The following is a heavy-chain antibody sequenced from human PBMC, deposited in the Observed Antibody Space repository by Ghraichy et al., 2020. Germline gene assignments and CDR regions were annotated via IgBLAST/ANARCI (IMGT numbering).Heavy chain of an antibody. CDR3: ATPRRWELLAFDI. J-gene: IGHJ3*02. D-gene: IGHD1-26*01. V-gene: IGHV3-74*01. Sequence: GGSLRLSCAASGFTFSSYWMHWVRQAPGKGLVWVSRINSDGSSTSYADSVKGRFTISRDNAKNTLYLQMNSLRAEDTAVYYCATPRRWELLAFDIWGQGTMVTVSS. CDR2: INSDGSST. CDR1: GFTFSSYW.